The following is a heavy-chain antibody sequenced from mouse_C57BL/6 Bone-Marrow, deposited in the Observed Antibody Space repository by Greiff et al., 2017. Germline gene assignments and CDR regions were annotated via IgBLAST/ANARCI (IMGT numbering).Heavy chain of an antibody. CDR2: ISDGGSYT. Sequence: DVQLVESGGGLVKPGGSLKLSCAASGFTFSSYAMSWVRQTPEKRLEWVATISDGGSYTYYPDNVKGRFTISRDNAKNNLYLQMSHLKSEDTAMYYCARDLYGNCWYFDVWGRGTTVTVSS. V-gene: IGHV5-4*01. D-gene: IGHD2-1*01. J-gene: IGHJ1*03. CDR1: GFTFSSYA. CDR3: ARDLYGNCWYFDV.